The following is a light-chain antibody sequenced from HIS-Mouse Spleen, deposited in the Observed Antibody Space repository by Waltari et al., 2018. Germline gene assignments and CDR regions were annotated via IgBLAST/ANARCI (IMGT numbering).Light chain of an antibody. CDR2: EDS. CDR1: ALPKKD. Sequence: SYELTQPPSVSVSPGQTARITCSGHALPKKDVYWYQQKSGQAPVLVIYEDSKRPSGIPDRFSGSSSGTMATLTISGAQVEDEADYYCYSTDSSGNHRVFGGGTKLTVL. V-gene: IGLV3-10*01. CDR3: YSTDSSGNHRV. J-gene: IGLJ2*01.